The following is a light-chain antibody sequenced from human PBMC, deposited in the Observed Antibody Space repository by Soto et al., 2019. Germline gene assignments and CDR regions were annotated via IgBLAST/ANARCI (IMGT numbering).Light chain of an antibody. Sequence: EIVMTQSPATLSVSPGERATLSCRASQSVSSNLAWYQQKPGQAPRLLIYGASTRATGIPARFSGSGSGTEFTLTISSLQSEDFAVYYCQQSWTLGQGTKVDIK. CDR2: GAS. V-gene: IGKV3-15*01. CDR3: QQSWT. J-gene: IGKJ1*01. CDR1: QSVSSN.